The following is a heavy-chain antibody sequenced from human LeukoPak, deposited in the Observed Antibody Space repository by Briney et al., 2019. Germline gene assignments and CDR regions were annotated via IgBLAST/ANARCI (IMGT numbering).Heavy chain of an antibody. V-gene: IGHV3-21*01. D-gene: IGHD3-22*01. J-gene: IGHJ5*02. CDR2: ISSSSSYI. CDR1: GFTFSSCS. CDR3: ARDYYDSSGYYRPLFDP. Sequence: PGGSLRLSCAASGFTFSSCSMNWVRQAPGKGLEWVSSISSSSSYIYYADSVKGRFTISRDNAKNSLYLQMNSLRAEDTAVYYCARDYYDSSGYYRPLFDPWGQGTLVTVSS.